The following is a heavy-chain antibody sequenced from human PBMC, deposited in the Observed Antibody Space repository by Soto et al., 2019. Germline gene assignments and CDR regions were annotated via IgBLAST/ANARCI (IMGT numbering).Heavy chain of an antibody. CDR1: GFTFSSYG. Sequence: QVQLVESGGGVVQPGRSLRLSCAASGFTFSSYGMHWVRQAPGKGLEWVAVISYDGSNKYYADSVKGRFTISRDNSKNTLDLQMNSLRAEDTAVYYCASVRYLGQGTLVTVSS. CDR3: ASVRY. CDR2: ISYDGSNK. J-gene: IGHJ4*02. V-gene: IGHV3-30*03.